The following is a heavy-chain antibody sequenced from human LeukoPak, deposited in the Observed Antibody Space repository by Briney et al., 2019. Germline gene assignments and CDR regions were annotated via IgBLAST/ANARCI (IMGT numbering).Heavy chain of an antibody. CDR1: GFTFSSYS. Sequence: GGSLRLSCAASGFTFSSYSMNWVRQAPGKGLEWVSSISSSSSYIYYADSVKGRFTISRDNAKNSLYLQMNSLRAGDTAVYYCARGPYYYDSSGYYVYWGQGTLVTVSS. CDR2: ISSSSSYI. CDR3: ARGPYYYDSSGYYVY. J-gene: IGHJ4*02. D-gene: IGHD3-22*01. V-gene: IGHV3-21*01.